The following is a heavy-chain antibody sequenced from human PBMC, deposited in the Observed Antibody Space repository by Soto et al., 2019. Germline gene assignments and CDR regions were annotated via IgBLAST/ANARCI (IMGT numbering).Heavy chain of an antibody. CDR1: GFTFDDYA. CDR3: AKGGPLPFDAFDI. Sequence: GGSLRLSCAASGFTFDDYAMHWVRQAPGKGLEWVSGISWNSGSIGYADSVKGRFTISRDNAKNSLYLQMNSLRAEDTALYYCAKGGPLPFDAFDIWGQGTMVTVSS. CDR2: ISWNSGSI. V-gene: IGHV3-9*01. J-gene: IGHJ3*02.